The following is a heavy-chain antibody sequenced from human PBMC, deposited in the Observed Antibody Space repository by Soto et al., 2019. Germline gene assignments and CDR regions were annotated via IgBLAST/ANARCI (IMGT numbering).Heavy chain of an antibody. D-gene: IGHD3-3*01. V-gene: IGHV4-34*01. J-gene: IGHJ6*02. CDR2: INHSGST. CDR1: GGSFSGYY. Sequence: ETLSLTSAVYGGSFSGYYWSWIRQPPGKGLEWIGEINHSGSTNYNPSVKSRVTISVDTSKNQFSLKLSSVTAADTAVYYCARLSIPTFGVVIGGYYGMDVWGQGTTVTVS. CDR3: ARLSIPTFGVVIGGYYGMDV.